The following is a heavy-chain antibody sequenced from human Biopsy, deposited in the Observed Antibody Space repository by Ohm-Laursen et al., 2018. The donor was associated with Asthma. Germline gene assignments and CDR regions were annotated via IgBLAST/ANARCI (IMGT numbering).Heavy chain of an antibody. J-gene: IGHJ5*02. CDR3: ARGQKSAGDRWFDH. Sequence: GASVKVSCKASGYPFIGYHIHWMRQAPGQGLEWMGRINPNSGATNYAQKFQGRVTMTRDTSISTAYMEVSRLRSDDTAVYYCARGQKSAGDRWFDHWGQGTLVTVSS. CDR2: INPNSGAT. CDR1: GYPFIGYH. D-gene: IGHD6-13*01. V-gene: IGHV1-2*06.